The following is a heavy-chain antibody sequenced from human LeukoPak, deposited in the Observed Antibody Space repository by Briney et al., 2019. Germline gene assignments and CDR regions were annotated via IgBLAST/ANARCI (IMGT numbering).Heavy chain of an antibody. CDR3: AKVVASIAAAGTLFDY. Sequence: GGPLRLSCAASGFTFSSYAMSWVRQAPGKGLEWVSAISGSGGSTYYADSVKGRFTISRDNSKNTLYLQMNSLGAEDTAVYYCAKVVASIAAAGTLFDYWGQGTLVTVSS. V-gene: IGHV3-23*01. J-gene: IGHJ4*02. CDR1: GFTFSSYA. CDR2: ISGSGGST. D-gene: IGHD6-13*01.